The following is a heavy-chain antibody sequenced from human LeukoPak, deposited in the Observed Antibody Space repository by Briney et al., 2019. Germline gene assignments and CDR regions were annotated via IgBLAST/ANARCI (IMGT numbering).Heavy chain of an antibody. J-gene: IGHJ1*01. CDR3: ARVNSSWYLVAYFQH. CDR1: GGSISSSNW. CDR2: IYHSGST. Sequence: PSGTLSLTCAVSGGSISSSNWWSWVRQPPGKGRELIGEIYHSGSTNYNPSLKSRVTISVDKSKNQFSLKLSSVTAADTAVYYCARVNSSWYLVAYFQHWGQGTLVTVSS. D-gene: IGHD6-13*01. V-gene: IGHV4-4*02.